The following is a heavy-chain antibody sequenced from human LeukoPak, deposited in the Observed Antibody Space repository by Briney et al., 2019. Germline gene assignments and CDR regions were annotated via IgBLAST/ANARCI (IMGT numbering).Heavy chain of an antibody. CDR1: GGTFSSYA. J-gene: IGHJ6*03. D-gene: IGHD1-26*01. Sequence: GASVKVSRKASGGTFSSYAISWVRQAPGQGLEWMGGIIPIFGTANYAQKFQGRVTITTDESTSTAYMELSSLRSEDTAVYYCASTIRAPRYYYYYYMDVWGKGTTVTVSS. V-gene: IGHV1-69*05. CDR2: IIPIFGTA. CDR3: ASTIRAPRYYYYYYMDV.